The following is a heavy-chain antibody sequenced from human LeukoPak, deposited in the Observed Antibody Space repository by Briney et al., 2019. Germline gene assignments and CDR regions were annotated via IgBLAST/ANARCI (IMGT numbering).Heavy chain of an antibody. CDR3: ARDHGTSGWYGHYFDY. CDR1: GFTFSDHY. J-gene: IGHJ4*02. V-gene: IGHV3-7*01. Sequence: GGSLRLSCAASGFTFSDHYMDWVRQAPGKGLEWVVNIKQDGSDKYYVDSVKGRFTISRDNANNSLYLQMNSPRAEDTAAYYCARDHGTSGWYGHYFDYWGQGILVTVSS. CDR2: IKQDGSDK. D-gene: IGHD6-19*01.